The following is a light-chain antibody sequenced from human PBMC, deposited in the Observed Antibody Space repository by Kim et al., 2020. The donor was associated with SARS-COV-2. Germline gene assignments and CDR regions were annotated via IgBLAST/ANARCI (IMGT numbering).Light chain of an antibody. Sequence: LTCTLSSEDNTHTVDWYQQRPGGSPPYIMKVKSDGSHSKGDGIPDRFMGSSSGADRYVTRSNLQSDDEAEYHCGESHTNDGQVATVFGEGTQLTVL. J-gene: IGLJ2*01. V-gene: IGLV4-3*01. CDR2: VKSDGSH. CDR1: SEDNTHT. CDR3: GESHTNDGQVATV.